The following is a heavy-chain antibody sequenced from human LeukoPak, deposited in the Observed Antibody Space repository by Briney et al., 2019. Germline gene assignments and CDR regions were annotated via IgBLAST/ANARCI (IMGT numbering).Heavy chain of an antibody. CDR3: ARQGRGYSYGYGGLFAFDI. D-gene: IGHD5-18*01. Sequence: SETLSLTCTVSGGSISSSSYYWGWIRQPPGKGLEWIGSIYYSGSTYYNPSLKSRVTISVDTSKNQFSLKLSSVTAADTAVYYCARQGRGYSYGYGGLFAFDIWGQWTMVTVSS. CDR1: GGSISSSSYY. V-gene: IGHV4-39*01. CDR2: IYYSGST. J-gene: IGHJ3*02.